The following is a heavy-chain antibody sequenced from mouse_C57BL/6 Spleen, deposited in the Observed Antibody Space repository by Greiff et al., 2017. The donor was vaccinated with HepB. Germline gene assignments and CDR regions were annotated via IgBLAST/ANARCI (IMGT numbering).Heavy chain of an antibody. J-gene: IGHJ1*03. Sequence: QVHVKQPGAELVKPGASVKMSCKASGYTFTSDWITWVKQRPGQGLEWIGDIYPGSGSTNYNEKFKSKATLTVDTSSSTAYMQLSSLASEDSAVYYCARSDYGGRTYWYFGVWGTGTTFTVSS. CDR3: ARSDYGGRTYWYFGV. D-gene: IGHD1-1*01. V-gene: IGHV1-55*01. CDR2: IYPGSGST. CDR1: GYTFTSDW.